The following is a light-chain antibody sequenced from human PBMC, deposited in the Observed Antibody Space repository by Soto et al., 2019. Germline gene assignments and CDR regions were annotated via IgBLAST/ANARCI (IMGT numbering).Light chain of an antibody. CDR2: NNN. J-gene: IGLJ1*01. V-gene: IGLV1-44*01. Sequence: SVLTQPPSASGTPGQRVTISCSGGSSNIGTNAVNWYQQLPGTAPKLLIYNNNQRPSGVPDRFSGSKSGTSASLAISGLQSEDEADYYCAAWDDSLNGYDFGTGTEVTVL. CDR3: AAWDDSLNGYD. CDR1: SSNIGTNA.